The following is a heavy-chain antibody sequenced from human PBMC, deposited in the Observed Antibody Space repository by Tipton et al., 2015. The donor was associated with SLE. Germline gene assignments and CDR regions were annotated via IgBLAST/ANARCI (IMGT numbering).Heavy chain of an antibody. V-gene: IGHV4-34*01. J-gene: IGHJ6*03. Sequence: WSWVRQPPGKGLEWIGEVSHSRRTNYNPSLKSRGTISLDTANNQFSLRLSSVTAADTAVYYCVRAVSGYFNFCYMDVWGRGTTVTISS. CDR3: VRAVSGYFNFCYMDV. CDR2: VSHSRRT. D-gene: IGHD3-3*01.